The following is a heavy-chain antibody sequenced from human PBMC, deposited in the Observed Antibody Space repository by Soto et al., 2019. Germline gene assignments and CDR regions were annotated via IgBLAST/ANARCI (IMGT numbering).Heavy chain of an antibody. CDR1: GGSIRSGGYS. CDR2: IYHSGST. V-gene: IGHV4-30-2*01. D-gene: IGHD2-2*01. J-gene: IGHJ5*02. Sequence: PWQPLSLTCAVSGGSIRSGGYSCSWIRQPPGKGLEWIGYIYHSGSTYYNPSLKSRVTISVGRSKNQFSLKLSSVTAADTAVYYCGRVPDRWGQGTLVTVSS. CDR3: GRVPDR.